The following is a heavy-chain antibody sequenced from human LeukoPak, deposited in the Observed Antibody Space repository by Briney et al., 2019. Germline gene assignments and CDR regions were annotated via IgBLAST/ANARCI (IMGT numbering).Heavy chain of an antibody. CDR2: IYYSGST. CDR1: GGSISSSSYY. CDR3: ARLNYYGSGSYYPPLYNWFDP. D-gene: IGHD3-10*01. J-gene: IGHJ5*02. Sequence: PSETLSLTCTVSGGSISSSSYYWGCIRQPPGKGLEWIGSIYYSGSTYYNPSLKSRVTISVDTSKNQFSLKLSSVTAADTAVYYCARLNYYGSGSYYPPLYNWFDPWGQGTLVTVSS. V-gene: IGHV4-39*01.